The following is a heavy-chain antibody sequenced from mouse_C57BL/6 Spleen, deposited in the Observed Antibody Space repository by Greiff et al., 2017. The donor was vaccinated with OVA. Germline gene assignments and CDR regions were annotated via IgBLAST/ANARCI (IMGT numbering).Heavy chain of an antibody. J-gene: IGHJ3*01. CDR2: ISSGGSYT. V-gene: IGHV5-6*01. D-gene: IGHD3-2*02. Sequence: EVKLVESGGDLVKPGGSLKLSCAASGFTFSSYGMSWVRQTPDKRLEWVATISSGGSYTYYPDSVKGRFTISRDNAKNTLYLQMSSLKSEDTAMYYCARQDSSGLAWFAYWGQGTLVTVSA. CDR1: GFTFSSYG. CDR3: ARQDSSGLAWFAY.